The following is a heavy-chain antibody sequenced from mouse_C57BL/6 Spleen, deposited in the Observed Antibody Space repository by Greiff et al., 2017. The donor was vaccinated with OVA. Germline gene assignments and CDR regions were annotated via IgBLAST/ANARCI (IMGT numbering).Heavy chain of an antibody. CDR1: GYTFTSYW. J-gene: IGHJ4*01. V-gene: IGHV1-69*01. Sequence: QVQLQQPGAELVIPGASVKLSCKASGYTFTSYWMHWVKQRPGQGLEWIGEIDPSDSYTNYNQKFKGKSTLTVDKSSSTAYMQLSSLTSEDSAVYYCASGGNYAMDYWGQGTSVTVSS. CDR2: IDPSDSYT. CDR3: ASGGNYAMDY. D-gene: IGHD6-1*01.